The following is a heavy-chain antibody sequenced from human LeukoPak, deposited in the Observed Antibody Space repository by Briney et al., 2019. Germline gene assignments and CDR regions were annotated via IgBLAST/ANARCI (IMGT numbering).Heavy chain of an antibody. D-gene: IGHD6-6*01. CDR1: GFTFSSYS. J-gene: IGHJ6*02. V-gene: IGHV3-21*01. CDR3: AKVLQYSSSKIHYYYYYGMDV. Sequence: SGGSLRLSCAASGFTFSSYSMNWVRQAPGKGLEWFSSISGSSSYINYADSVKGRFTISRDNAQNSLFLQLYSLRAEDTAVYYCAKVLQYSSSKIHYYYYYGMDVWGQGTTVTVSS. CDR2: ISGSSSYI.